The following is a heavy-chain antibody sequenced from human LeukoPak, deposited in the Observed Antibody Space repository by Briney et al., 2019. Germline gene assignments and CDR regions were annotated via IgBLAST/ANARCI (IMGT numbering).Heavy chain of an antibody. CDR3: ARGGSLGDY. CDR1: GYTFTTYT. V-gene: IGHV1-3*01. Sequence: ASVKVSCKASGYTFTTYTMHWVRQAPGQRPEWMGWINAGNGNTRYSQKLQGRVTITRDTSASTAYMELSSLRSEDTAVYYCARGGSLGDYWGQGTLVTVSS. CDR2: INAGNGNT. J-gene: IGHJ4*02. D-gene: IGHD3-16*01.